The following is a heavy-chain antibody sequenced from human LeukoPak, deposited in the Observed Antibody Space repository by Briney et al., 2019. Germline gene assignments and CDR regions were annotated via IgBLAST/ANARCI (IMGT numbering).Heavy chain of an antibody. CDR1: GGSFSGYY. CDR3: ARSYPLLQAYYFDY. CDR2: INHSGST. Sequence: SETLSLTCAVYGGSFSGYYWSWIRQPPGKGLEWIGEINHSGSTNYNPSLKSRVTISVDTSKNQFSLKLSSVTAADTAVYYYARSYPLLQAYYFDYWGQGTLVTVSS. V-gene: IGHV4-34*01. J-gene: IGHJ4*02.